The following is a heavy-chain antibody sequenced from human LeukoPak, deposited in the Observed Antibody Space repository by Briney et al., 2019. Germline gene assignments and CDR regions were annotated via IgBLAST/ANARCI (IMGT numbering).Heavy chain of an antibody. CDR2: INHSGST. CDR1: GGSFSGYY. J-gene: IGHJ3*02. Sequence: SETLSLTCAVYGGSFSGYYWSRVRQPPGKGLEWIGEINHSGSTSYNPSLKSRVTISVDTSKNQFSLKVSSVTAADTAVYYCASVAAAGPPVGAFDIWGQGTMVTVSS. CDR3: ASVAAAGPPVGAFDI. D-gene: IGHD6-13*01. V-gene: IGHV4-34*01.